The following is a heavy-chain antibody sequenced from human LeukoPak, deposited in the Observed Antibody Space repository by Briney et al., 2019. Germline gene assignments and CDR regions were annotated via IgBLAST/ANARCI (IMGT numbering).Heavy chain of an antibody. CDR2: IYYSGST. CDR1: GGSISSSSYY. CDR3: AKGDSSSWYGN. D-gene: IGHD6-13*01. Sequence: TSETLSLTCTVSGGSISSSSYYWGWIRQPPGKGLEWIGSIYYSGSTYYNPSLKSRVTISVDTSKNQFSLKPSSVTAADTAVYYCAKGDSSSWYGNWGQGTLVTVSS. V-gene: IGHV4-39*07. J-gene: IGHJ4*02.